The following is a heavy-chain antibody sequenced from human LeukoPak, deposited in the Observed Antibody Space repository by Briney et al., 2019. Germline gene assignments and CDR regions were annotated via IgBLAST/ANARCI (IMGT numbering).Heavy chain of an antibody. V-gene: IGHV4-59*01. CDR3: ARGYYDSSGSRYFQH. J-gene: IGHJ1*01. Sequence: SETLSLTCTVSGGSISSYYWSWIRQPPGKGLEWIGYIYYSGSTNYNPSLKSRVTISVDTSKNQFSLKLSSVTAADTAVYYCARGYYDSSGSRYFQHWGQGTLVTVSS. CDR2: IYYSGST. D-gene: IGHD3-22*01. CDR1: GGSISSYY.